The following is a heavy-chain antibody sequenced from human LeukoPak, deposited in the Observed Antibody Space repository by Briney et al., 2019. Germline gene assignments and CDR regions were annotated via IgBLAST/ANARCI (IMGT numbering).Heavy chain of an antibody. D-gene: IGHD3-22*01. CDR3: AFYYYDSSGYPDDY. V-gene: IGHV3-23*01. J-gene: IGHJ4*02. CDR1: GFTFSTYA. CDR2: ISINGGGT. Sequence: GGSLRLSRAASGFTFSTYALSWVRRAPGKGLEWVSSISINGGGTYYADSVKGRFTISRDNSKNTLYLQMNSLRVEDTAVYYCAFYYYDSSGYPDDYWGQGTLVTVSS.